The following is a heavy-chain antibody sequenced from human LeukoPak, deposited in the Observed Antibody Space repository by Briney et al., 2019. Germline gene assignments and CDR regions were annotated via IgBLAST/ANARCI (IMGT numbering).Heavy chain of an antibody. Sequence: GGSLRLSCAASGFTFSSYGMNWVRQAPGKGLEWVAFIRYDGSIKYYADSVKGRFTISRDNSKNTLYLQMNSLRAEDTAVYYCAREEAVVTATLDYWGQGTLVTVSS. CDR1: GFTFSSYG. J-gene: IGHJ4*02. CDR2: IRYDGSIK. CDR3: AREEAVVTATLDY. D-gene: IGHD2-21*02. V-gene: IGHV3-30*02.